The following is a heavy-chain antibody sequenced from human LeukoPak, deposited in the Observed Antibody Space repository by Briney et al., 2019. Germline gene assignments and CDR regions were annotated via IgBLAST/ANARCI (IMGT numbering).Heavy chain of an antibody. V-gene: IGHV3-15*01. Sequence: GGSLRLSCAASGFTVSSNYMSWVRQAPGKGLEWVGHIKSKTDGGTTNYAAPVKGRFTISRDDSKNTLYLQMNSLKTEDTAVYYCTRQQLVFDYWGQGTLVTVSS. D-gene: IGHD6-13*01. CDR2: IKSKTDGGTT. CDR1: GFTVSSNY. CDR3: TRQQLVFDY. J-gene: IGHJ4*02.